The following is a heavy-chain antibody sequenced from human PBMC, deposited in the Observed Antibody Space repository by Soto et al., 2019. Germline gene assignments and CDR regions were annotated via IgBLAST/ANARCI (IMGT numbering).Heavy chain of an antibody. D-gene: IGHD1-26*01. V-gene: IGHV3-33*01. CDR2: IWYDGSNK. Sequence: QVQLVESGGGVVQPGRSLRLSCAASGFTFSSYGMHWVRQAPGKGLEWVAVIWYDGSNKYYADSVKGRFTISRDNSKNTLFLQMNSLRAEDTAVYYCARDGSGSSHYSDYWGQGTLVTVSS. CDR3: ARDGSGSSHYSDY. CDR1: GFTFSSYG. J-gene: IGHJ4*02.